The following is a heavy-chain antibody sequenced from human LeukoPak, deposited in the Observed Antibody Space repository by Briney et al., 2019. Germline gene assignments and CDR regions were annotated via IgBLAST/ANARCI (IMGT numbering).Heavy chain of an antibody. Sequence: SVKVSCKASGGTFSSYAISWVRQAPGQGLEWMGGIIPIFGTANYAQKFQGRVTITTDESTSTAYMELSSLRSEDTAVYYRARGQGYSSSWYWFDPWGQGTLVTVSS. D-gene: IGHD6-13*01. CDR3: ARGQGYSSSWYWFDP. CDR1: GGTFSSYA. V-gene: IGHV1-69*05. CDR2: IIPIFGTA. J-gene: IGHJ5*02.